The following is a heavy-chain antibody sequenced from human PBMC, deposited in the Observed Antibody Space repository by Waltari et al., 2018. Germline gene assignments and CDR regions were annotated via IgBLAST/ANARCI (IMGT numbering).Heavy chain of an antibody. CDR2: INHSGST. D-gene: IGHD6-6*01. CDR3: ARLPLYSSSSAAFDI. V-gene: IGHV4-34*01. CDR1: GGSFSGYY. Sequence: QVQLQESGPGLVKPSETLSLTCAVYGGSFSGYYWSWLRQPPGKGLEWIGEINHSGSTNYNPSLKSRVTISVDTSKNQFSLKLSSVTAADTAVYYCARLPLYSSSSAAFDIWGQGTMVTVSS. J-gene: IGHJ3*02.